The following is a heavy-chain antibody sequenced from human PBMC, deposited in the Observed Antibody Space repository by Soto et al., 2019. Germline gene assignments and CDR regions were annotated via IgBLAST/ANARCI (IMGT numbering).Heavy chain of an antibody. J-gene: IGHJ5*02. Sequence: LRLSCAASGFTFSSYWMHWVRQAPGKGLVWVSRINSDGSSTSYADSVKGRFTISRDNAKNTLYLQMNSLRAEDTAVYYCARDRVIAVAGSKDCWFDPWGQGTLVTVSS. CDR1: GFTFSSYW. D-gene: IGHD6-19*01. V-gene: IGHV3-74*01. CDR3: ARDRVIAVAGSKDCWFDP. CDR2: INSDGSST.